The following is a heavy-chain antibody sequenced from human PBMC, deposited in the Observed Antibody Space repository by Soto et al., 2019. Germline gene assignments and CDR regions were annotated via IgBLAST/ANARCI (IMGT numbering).Heavy chain of an antibody. D-gene: IGHD3-9*01. V-gene: IGHV4-4*02. CDR3: ARAGYDILTGYASYYYYGMDV. CDR1: GGSISSSNW. CDR2: IYHSGST. J-gene: IGHJ6*02. Sequence: QVQLQESGPGLVKPSGTLSLTCAVSGGSISSSNWWSWVRQPPGKGLGWIGEIYHSGSTNYNPSLKSRVTISVDKSKNQFSLKLSSVTAADTAVYYCARAGYDILTGYASYYYYGMDVWGQGTTVTVSS.